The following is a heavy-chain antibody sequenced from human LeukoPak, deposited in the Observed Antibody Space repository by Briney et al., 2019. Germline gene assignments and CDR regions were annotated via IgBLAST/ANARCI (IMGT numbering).Heavy chain of an antibody. Sequence: SVKVSCKASGGTFSSYAISWVRQAPGQGLEWMGRIIPILGIANYAQKFQGRVTMTEDTSTDTAYMELSSLRSEDTAVYYCATQLVLHDFDYWGQGTLVTVSS. CDR3: ATQLVLHDFDY. D-gene: IGHD6-13*01. CDR1: GGTFSSYA. J-gene: IGHJ4*02. CDR2: IIPILGIA. V-gene: IGHV1-69*04.